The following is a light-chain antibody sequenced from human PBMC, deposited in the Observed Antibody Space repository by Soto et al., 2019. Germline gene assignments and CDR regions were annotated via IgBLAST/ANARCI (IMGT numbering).Light chain of an antibody. CDR1: QSVRSN. V-gene: IGKV3-15*01. CDR2: GAS. J-gene: IGKJ4*01. CDR3: QQYNYWPTFT. Sequence: EIVMTQSPVTLSVSPGERATLSCRASQSVRSNVAWYQQIPGQAPRLLIYGASTRATGIPARFSGSGSGTEFTLTITSLQSEDFAVYYCQQYNYWPTFTFGGGTKVDIX.